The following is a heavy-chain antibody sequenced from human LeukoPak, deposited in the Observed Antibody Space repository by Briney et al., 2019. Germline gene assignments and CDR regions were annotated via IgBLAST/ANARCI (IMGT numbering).Heavy chain of an antibody. CDR3: ARDRTGSSSWYTYYFDC. J-gene: IGHJ4*02. Sequence: SETLSLTCTVSGYSISSGYYWGLIRPPPGKGLEWIGSIYHSGSTYYNPSLKSRVTISVDTSKNQFSLKLSSVTAADTAVYYCARDRTGSSSWYTYYFDCWGQGTLVTVSS. V-gene: IGHV4-38-2*02. D-gene: IGHD6-13*01. CDR1: GYSISSGYY. CDR2: IYHSGST.